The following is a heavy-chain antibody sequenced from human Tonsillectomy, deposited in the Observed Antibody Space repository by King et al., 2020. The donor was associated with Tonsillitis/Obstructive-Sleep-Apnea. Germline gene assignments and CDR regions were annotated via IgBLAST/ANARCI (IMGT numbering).Heavy chain of an antibody. J-gene: IGHJ6*03. V-gene: IGHV5-51*01. CDR2: IYPGDSDT. CDR3: ARKYCSSTTCRYNYYYYMDV. D-gene: IGHD2-2*01. Sequence: QLVQAGAEVKKPGESLKISCKGSGYSFTSYWIGWVRQMPGKGLDWMGIIYPGDSDTRYGPSFQGQVTISAYKSISTAYRQCSTLKASDTAMYYCARKYCSSTTCRYNYYYYMDVWGKGTTVTVSS. CDR1: GYSFTSYW.